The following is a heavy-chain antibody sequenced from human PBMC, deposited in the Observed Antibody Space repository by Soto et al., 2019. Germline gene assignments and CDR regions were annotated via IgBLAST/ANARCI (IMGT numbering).Heavy chain of an antibody. J-gene: IGHJ6*02. Sequence: PGGSLRLSCAASGFTFSNAWMSWVRQAPGKGLEWVGRIKSKTDGGTTDYAAPVKGRFTISRDDSKNTLYLQMNSLKTEDTAVYYCTTDFLYSGSYRHPPTYYYGMDVWGQGTTVTVSS. CDR3: TTDFLYSGSYRHPPTYYYGMDV. CDR1: GFTFSNAW. CDR2: IKSKTDGGTT. V-gene: IGHV3-15*01. D-gene: IGHD1-26*01.